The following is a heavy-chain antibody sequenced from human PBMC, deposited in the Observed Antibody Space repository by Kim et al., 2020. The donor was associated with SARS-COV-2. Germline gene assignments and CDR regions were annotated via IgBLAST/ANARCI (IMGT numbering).Heavy chain of an antibody. CDR1: GFTFSSYS. V-gene: IGHV3-48*02. CDR2: ISSSSSTI. J-gene: IGHJ3*02. CDR3: ARDLEGRWLQFYAFDI. Sequence: GGSLRLSCAASGFTFSSYSMNWVRQAPGKGLEWVSYISSSSSTIYYADSVKGRFTISRDNAKNSLYLQMNSLRDEDTAVYYCARDLEGRWLQFYAFDIWGQGTMVTVSS. D-gene: IGHD5-12*01.